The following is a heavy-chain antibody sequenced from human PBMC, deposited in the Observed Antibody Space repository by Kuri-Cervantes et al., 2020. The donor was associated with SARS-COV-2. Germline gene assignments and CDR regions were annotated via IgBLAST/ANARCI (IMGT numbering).Heavy chain of an antibody. CDR2: IYPGDSDT. J-gene: IGHJ3*02. Sequence: GESLKISCKGSGYSFTSYWIGWVRQMPGKGLEWMGIIYPGDSDTRYSPSFQGQVIISADKSISTAYLQWSSLKASDTAMYYCARPLYYYDSSGYPGSVVAFDIWGQGTMVTVSS. V-gene: IGHV5-51*01. CDR1: GYSFTSYW. CDR3: ARPLYYYDSSGYPGSVVAFDI. D-gene: IGHD3-22*01.